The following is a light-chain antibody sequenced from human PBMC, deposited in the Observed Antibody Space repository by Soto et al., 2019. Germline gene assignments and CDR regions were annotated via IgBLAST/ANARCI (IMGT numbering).Light chain of an antibody. V-gene: IGKV1-5*01. CDR2: DVS. Sequence: DIQMTQSPSTLSASVGDRVTITCRASQSISTWLAWYQQKPGKAPKLLIYDVSSLQSGVPSRFSGSGSGTEFTLTISGLQADDFATYYCQQYDSYSGTFGQGTKVDIK. J-gene: IGKJ1*01. CDR3: QQYDSYSGT. CDR1: QSISTW.